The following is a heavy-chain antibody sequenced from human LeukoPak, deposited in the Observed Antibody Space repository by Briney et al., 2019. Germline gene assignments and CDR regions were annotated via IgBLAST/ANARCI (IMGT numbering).Heavy chain of an antibody. Sequence: ASVKVSCKASGYTFTGYYIHWVRQAPGQGLEWMGWINPNSGGTNYAQKFQGRVTMTRDTSISTAYMELSRLRSDDTAVYYCARDRVLARATRSFGYWGQGTLVTVSS. J-gene: IGHJ4*02. CDR3: ARDRVLARATRSFGY. CDR2: INPNSGGT. D-gene: IGHD1-26*01. V-gene: IGHV1-2*02. CDR1: GYTFTGYY.